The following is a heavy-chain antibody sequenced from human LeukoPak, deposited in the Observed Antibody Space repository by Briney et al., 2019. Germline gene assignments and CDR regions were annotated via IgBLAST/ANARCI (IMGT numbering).Heavy chain of an antibody. V-gene: IGHV3-48*03. Sequence: PGGSLRLSCAASGFTFSSYEMNWVRQAPGKGLEWVSYISSSGSTIYYADSVKGRFTISRDNAKNSLYLQMNSLRAEDTAVYYCARDARKYYYYYYMDVWGKGTTVTVSS. CDR1: GFTFSSYE. CDR3: ARDARKYYYYYYMDV. J-gene: IGHJ6*03. CDR2: ISSSGSTI.